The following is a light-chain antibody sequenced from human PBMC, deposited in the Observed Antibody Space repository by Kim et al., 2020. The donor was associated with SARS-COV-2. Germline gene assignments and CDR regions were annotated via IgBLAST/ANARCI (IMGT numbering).Light chain of an antibody. Sequence: LSPGERPPLSCRAIQSVNSRYLVCYQVNPGQAPGLLIFGASGWATGVPDRFSGSGSGTDFTLTISSLEPEDFAVYYCQQYGTLPYTFGQGTKLEI. CDR1: QSVNSRY. CDR3: QQYGTLPYT. CDR2: GAS. V-gene: IGKV3-20*01. J-gene: IGKJ2*01.